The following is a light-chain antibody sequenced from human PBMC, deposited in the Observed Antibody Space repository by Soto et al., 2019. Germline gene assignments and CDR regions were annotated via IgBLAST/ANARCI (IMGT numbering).Light chain of an antibody. V-gene: IGKV1-5*03. CDR3: QQYRSYPWT. J-gene: IGKJ1*01. CDR1: ESVVDW. CDR2: KAS. Sequence: DIQMTQSPSTLSASVGDSVTITCRASESVVDWLAWFQQKPGKAPKVMIYKASGLESGVPSRFSGSGFGTEFTLTISSLQPDDFATYYCQQYRSYPWTFGQGSKVDIK.